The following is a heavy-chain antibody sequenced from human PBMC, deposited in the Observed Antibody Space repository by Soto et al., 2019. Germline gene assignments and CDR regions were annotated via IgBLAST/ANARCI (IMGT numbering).Heavy chain of an antibody. Sequence: QVQLVQSGAEVKKPGASVKVSCKASGYTFTSYGISWVRQAPGQGLEWMGWVNIHSGDTNYAQKLQGRVTMTTETSTSTAYLELSSLRSDDTAVYYCARERGGYSYGDYWGQGTLVTVSS. CDR1: GYTFTSYG. J-gene: IGHJ4*02. CDR2: VNIHSGDT. V-gene: IGHV1-18*01. CDR3: ARERGGYSYGDY. D-gene: IGHD5-18*01.